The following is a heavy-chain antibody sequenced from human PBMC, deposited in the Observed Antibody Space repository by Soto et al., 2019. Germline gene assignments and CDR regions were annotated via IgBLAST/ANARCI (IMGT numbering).Heavy chain of an antibody. CDR3: ARALRGDY. V-gene: IGHV4-59*01. D-gene: IGHD3-10*01. Sequence: SETLSLTCTVSGGSMINFYWSWIRQPPGKGLEWIGYVYYNGNTNYNPSLKSRVTMSVDTSKNQFSLKVRSVTAADTAVYYCARALRGDYWGRGTLGTAPQ. CDR1: GGSMINFY. CDR2: VYYNGNT. J-gene: IGHJ4*02.